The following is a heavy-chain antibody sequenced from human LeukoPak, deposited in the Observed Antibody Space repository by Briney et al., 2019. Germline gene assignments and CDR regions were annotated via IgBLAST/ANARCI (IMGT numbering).Heavy chain of an antibody. CDR1: GFTFSSYA. J-gene: IGHJ4*02. D-gene: IGHD2-8*01. Sequence: GGSLRLSCAASGFTFSSYAVSWVRQAPGKGLEWVSSISGSGGSTYSADVVKGRFTISRDNSKNTLYLQMNSLRAEDTALYYCAKDRSCTNDICHGDFDYWGQGTLVTVSS. CDR3: AKDRSCTNDICHGDFDY. V-gene: IGHV3-23*01. CDR2: ISGSGGST.